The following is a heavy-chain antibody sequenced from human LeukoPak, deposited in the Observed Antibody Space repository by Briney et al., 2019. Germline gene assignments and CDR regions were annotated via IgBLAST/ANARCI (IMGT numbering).Heavy chain of an antibody. CDR1: GYSFTTYW. CDR2: IYPDDSDT. V-gene: IGHV5-51*01. Sequence: GESLKIPCKGSGYSFTTYWIGWVRQLPGKGLEWMGIIYPDDSDTRYSPSFQGQVTISADKSISTAYLQWSSLKASDTAMYYCARSPMVRGVINVAFDYWGQGTLVTVSS. D-gene: IGHD3-10*01. J-gene: IGHJ4*02. CDR3: ARSPMVRGVINVAFDY.